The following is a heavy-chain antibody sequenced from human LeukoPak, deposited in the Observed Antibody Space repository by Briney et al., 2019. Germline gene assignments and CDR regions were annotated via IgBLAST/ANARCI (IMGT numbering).Heavy chain of an antibody. Sequence: GGSLRLSCVASGFIFSNYWMTWVRQAPGKGLEWVANIKEDGSEKYYVDSVKGRFTISRDNAKNSLYLQMNSLRVEDTALYHCARMSSGSYYYNWFDSWGRGTLVAVSS. CDR1: GFIFSNYW. V-gene: IGHV3-7*03. J-gene: IGHJ5*01. CDR3: ARMSSGSYYYNWFDS. D-gene: IGHD3-10*01. CDR2: IKEDGSEK.